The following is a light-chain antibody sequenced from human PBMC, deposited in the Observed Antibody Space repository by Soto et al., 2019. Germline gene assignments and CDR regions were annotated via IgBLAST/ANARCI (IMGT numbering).Light chain of an antibody. Sequence: QSALTQPPSASGSPGQSVTISCTGTSSDVGAYIFVSWYQQHPGKAPKLMVYDVNRRPPGVPDRFFGSKSGNTASLTVSGLQAEYEADYYCVSFAGGTYVFGTGTKLTVL. J-gene: IGLJ1*01. CDR1: SSDVGAYIF. CDR3: VSFAGGTYV. CDR2: DVN. V-gene: IGLV2-8*01.